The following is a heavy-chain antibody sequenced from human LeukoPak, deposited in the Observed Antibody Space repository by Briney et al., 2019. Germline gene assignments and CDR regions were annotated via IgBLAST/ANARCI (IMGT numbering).Heavy chain of an antibody. Sequence: GGSLRLSCAASGFTLRSNYMSWVRQAPGEGLEWVSDIFSGVSTYYADSVKGRFTISRDNAKNSLYLQMNSLRAEDTAVYYCARLSNVYFDYWGQRTLVTVSS. J-gene: IGHJ4*02. CDR3: ARLSNVYFDY. CDR2: IFSGVST. CDR1: GFTLRSNY. V-gene: IGHV3-66*04.